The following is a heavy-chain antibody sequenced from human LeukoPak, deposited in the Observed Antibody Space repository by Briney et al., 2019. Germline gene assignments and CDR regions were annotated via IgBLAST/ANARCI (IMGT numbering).Heavy chain of an antibody. D-gene: IGHD2-2*01. CDR1: GGTFSTNP. V-gene: IGHV1-2*02. CDR3: ARANFLYCSSTTCLFDY. J-gene: IGHJ4*02. Sequence: ASVKVSCKASGGTFSTNPISWVRQAPGQGFEWMGWINPNDGDTNYAQKFQGRVTMTRDTSISTAHMEVSRLRSDDTAVYYCARANFLYCSSTTCLFDYWGQGTLVTVSS. CDR2: INPNDGDT.